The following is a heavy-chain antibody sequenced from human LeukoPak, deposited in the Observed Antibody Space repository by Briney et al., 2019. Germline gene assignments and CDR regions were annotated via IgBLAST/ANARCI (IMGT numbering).Heavy chain of an antibody. CDR2: ISAYNGNT. V-gene: IGHV1-18*01. J-gene: IGHJ3*02. Sequence: ASVKVSCKASGYTFTSYGISWVRQAPGQGLEWMGWISAYNGNTNYAQKLQGRVTMTTDTSTSTAYMELRSLRSDDTAVYYCAREEVARITIFGVAPYAFDIWGQGTMVTVSS. CDR3: AREEVARITIFGVAPYAFDI. D-gene: IGHD3-3*01. CDR1: GYTFTSYG.